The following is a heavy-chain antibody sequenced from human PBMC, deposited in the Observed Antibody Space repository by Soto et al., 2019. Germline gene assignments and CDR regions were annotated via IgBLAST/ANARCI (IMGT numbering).Heavy chain of an antibody. V-gene: IGHV1-69*13. CDR2: IIPIFGTA. J-gene: IGHJ4*02. CDR3: ARGLKGSYYILTGHSFDY. D-gene: IGHD3-9*01. CDR1: GGTFSSYA. Sequence: SVKVSCKASGGTFSSYAISWVRQAPGQGLEWMGGIIPIFGTANYAQKFQGRVTITADESTGTAYMELSSLRSEDTAVYYCARGLKGSYYILTGHSFDYWGQGTLVTVSS.